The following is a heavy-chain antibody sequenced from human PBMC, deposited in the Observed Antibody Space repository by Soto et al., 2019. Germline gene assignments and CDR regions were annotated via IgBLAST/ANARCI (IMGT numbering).Heavy chain of an antibody. CDR3: ARSGFSDCSGGSCYLNAFDI. Sequence: PSETLSLTCTVSGGSISSYYWSWIRQPPGEGLEWIGYIYYSGSTNYNPSLKSRVTISVDTSKNQFSLKLSSVTAADTAVYYCARSGFSDCSGGSCYLNAFDIWGQGTMVTVSS. J-gene: IGHJ3*02. CDR2: IYYSGST. D-gene: IGHD2-15*01. CDR1: GGSISSYY. V-gene: IGHV4-59*08.